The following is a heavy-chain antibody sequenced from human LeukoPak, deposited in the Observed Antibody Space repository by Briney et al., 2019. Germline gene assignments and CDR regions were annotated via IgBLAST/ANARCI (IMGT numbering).Heavy chain of an antibody. J-gene: IGHJ4*02. D-gene: IGHD1-26*01. V-gene: IGHV4-34*01. CDR3: ARDPGEGYFDY. CDR1: GGSFSGYY. Sequence: SETLSLTCAVYGGSFSGYYWSWIRQPPGKGLEWIGEINHSGSTNYNPSLKSRVTISVDTSKNQFSLKLSSVTAADTAVYYCARDPGEGYFDYWGQGTLVTVSS. CDR2: INHSGST.